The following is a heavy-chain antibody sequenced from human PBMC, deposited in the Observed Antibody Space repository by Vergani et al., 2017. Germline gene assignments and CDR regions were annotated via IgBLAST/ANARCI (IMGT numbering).Heavy chain of an antibody. J-gene: IGHJ2*01. D-gene: IGHD2-2*02. V-gene: IGHV4-61*02. CDR2: IHTNGVI. CDR1: GGSFNSGSYY. Sequence: QVQLQESGPGLVKPSQTLSLTCTVSGGSFNSGSYYWSWLRQPAGKRLEWIGRIHTNGVIHYNPSLNSRATISVDTSRNQISLLSSVTAADTAVYYCARGARRCTSTSCYRVWYFDLWGRGVLVTVSS. CDR3: ARGARRCTSTSCYRVWYFDL.